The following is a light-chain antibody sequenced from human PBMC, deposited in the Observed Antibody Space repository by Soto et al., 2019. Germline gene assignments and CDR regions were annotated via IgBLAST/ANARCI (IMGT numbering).Light chain of an antibody. Sequence: QSALTQPASVSGSPGQSITISWSGTPSDIGAYNYVSWYQHLPGKAPEVIIYDVTNRPSGVSSRFSGSKSGTTASLTISGLQAEDEANYYCGSYTITSTLMIFGGGTKLTVL. CDR2: DVT. CDR3: GSYTITSTLMI. J-gene: IGLJ2*01. V-gene: IGLV2-14*03. CDR1: PSDIGAYNY.